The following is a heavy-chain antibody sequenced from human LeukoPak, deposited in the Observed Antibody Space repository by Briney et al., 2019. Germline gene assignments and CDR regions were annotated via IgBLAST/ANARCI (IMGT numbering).Heavy chain of an antibody. CDR3: AKVSRMYGSAPFDP. CDR2: IRYDGSNK. Sequence: GGSLRLSCAASGFTFSSYGMHWVRQAPGKGLEWVAFIRYDGSNKYYADSVKGRFTISRDNSKNTLYLQMNSLRAGDTAVYYCAKVSRMYGSAPFDPWGQGTLVTVSS. V-gene: IGHV3-30*02. D-gene: IGHD3-10*01. CDR1: GFTFSSYG. J-gene: IGHJ5*02.